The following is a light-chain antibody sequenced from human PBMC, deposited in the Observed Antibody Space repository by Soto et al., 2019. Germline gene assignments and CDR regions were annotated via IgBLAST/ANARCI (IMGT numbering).Light chain of an antibody. CDR2: AVS. Sequence: DMHMTHSPSSLSASVGDRATITCRASQSIGTNLHWYQQRPGKAPKLLIYAVSSLQSGVSSRFSGSGSGTDFTLSINSXQREDFATYYCQQTYSAPPLFGQGTKVDIK. CDR3: QQTYSAPPL. V-gene: IGKV1-39*01. CDR1: QSIGTN. J-gene: IGKJ1*01.